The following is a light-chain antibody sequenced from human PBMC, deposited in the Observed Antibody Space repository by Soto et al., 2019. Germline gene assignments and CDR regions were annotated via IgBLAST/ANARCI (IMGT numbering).Light chain of an antibody. CDR2: ATS. CDR3: QQSYDSPLT. Sequence: QMTQSPSSLSASVGDRVTITCRASQSIATFLNWYQQKVGKAPKLLIYATSNLQSGVPSRFSGSGSGTDFTLTISSLQPEDFASYYCQQSYDSPLTFGQGTKVEI. V-gene: IGKV1-39*01. CDR1: QSIATF. J-gene: IGKJ1*01.